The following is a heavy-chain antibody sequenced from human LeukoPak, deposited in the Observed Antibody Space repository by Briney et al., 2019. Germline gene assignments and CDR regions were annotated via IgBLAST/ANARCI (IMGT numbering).Heavy chain of an antibody. CDR2: ISGSGGST. J-gene: IGHJ4*02. CDR1: GFTFSSYA. CDR3: AKDRRSGSYLIFDY. Sequence: PGGSLRLSCAASGFTFSSYAMSWVRQAPGKGLEWVSAISGSGGSTYYADSAKGRFTISRDNSKNTLYLQMNSLRAEDTAVYYCAKDRRSGSYLIFDYWGQGTLVTVSS. V-gene: IGHV3-23*01. D-gene: IGHD1-26*01.